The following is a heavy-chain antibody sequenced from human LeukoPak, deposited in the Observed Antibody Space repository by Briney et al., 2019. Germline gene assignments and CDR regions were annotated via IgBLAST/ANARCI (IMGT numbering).Heavy chain of an antibody. Sequence: GGSLRLSCAASGFTFSSYAMHWVRQAPGKGLEWVAVISYDGSNKYYADSVKGRFTISRDNSKSTLYLQMNSLRAEDTAVYYCARSPQGMDVWGQGTTVTVSS. CDR3: ARSPQGMDV. V-gene: IGHV3-30-3*01. J-gene: IGHJ6*02. CDR1: GFTFSSYA. CDR2: ISYDGSNK.